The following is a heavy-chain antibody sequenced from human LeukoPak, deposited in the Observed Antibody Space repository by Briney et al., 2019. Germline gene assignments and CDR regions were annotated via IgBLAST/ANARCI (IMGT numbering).Heavy chain of an antibody. CDR2: INPNSGGT. CDR1: GYTCTGYY. D-gene: IGHD2-2*01. V-gene: IGHV1-2*02. J-gene: IGHJ4*02. Sequence: GASVKVSCKASGYTCTGYYMHWVRQAPGQGLEWMGWINPNSGGTNYAQKFQGRVTMTRDTSISTAYMELSRLRSDDTAVYYCARSRYCSSTSCYSFDYWGQGTLVTVSS. CDR3: ARSRYCSSTSCYSFDY.